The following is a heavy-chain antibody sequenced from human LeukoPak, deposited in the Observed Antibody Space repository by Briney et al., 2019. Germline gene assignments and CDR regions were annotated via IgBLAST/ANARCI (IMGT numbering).Heavy chain of an antibody. CDR3: ARDRDSYGGDQFDY. CDR1: GFTFSSYA. Sequence: PGRSLRLTCAASGFTFSSYAMHWVRQAPGKGLEWVAVISYDGSNKYYADSVKGRFTISRDNSKKTLYLQMNSLRAEDTAVYYCARDRDSYGGDQFDYWGQGTLVTVSS. J-gene: IGHJ4*02. CDR2: ISYDGSNK. V-gene: IGHV3-30-3*01. D-gene: IGHD5-18*01.